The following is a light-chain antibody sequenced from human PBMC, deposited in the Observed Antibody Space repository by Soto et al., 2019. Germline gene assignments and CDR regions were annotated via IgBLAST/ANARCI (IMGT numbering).Light chain of an antibody. J-gene: IGKJ2*01. V-gene: IGKV3-20*01. CDR2: GAS. CDR3: QQYGSSPPYT. Sequence: EIVLTQSPGTLSLSPGERATLSCRASQSVSSRYLAWYQQKPGQAPRLLIYGASSRATGIPDRFSGSGSGTDVSITISRLEPEDFAVYYCQQYGSSPPYTFGQGTKLEIK. CDR1: QSVSSRY.